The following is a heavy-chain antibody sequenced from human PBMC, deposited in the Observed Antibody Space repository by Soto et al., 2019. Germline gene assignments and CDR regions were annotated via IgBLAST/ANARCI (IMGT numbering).Heavy chain of an antibody. J-gene: IGHJ6*04. V-gene: IGHV4-34*01. Sequence: SETLSLTCAVYGGSFSGYYWSWIRQPPGGGLEWIGGINHSGSTNYNPSLKSRVTISVDTTNNRFSLKLSSVTAADTAVYYCARNGSYYDFWRGYYFGGGMDVWGKGTTVTV. CDR3: ARNGSYYDFWRGYYFGGGMDV. CDR1: GGSFSGYY. CDR2: INHSGST. D-gene: IGHD3-3*01.